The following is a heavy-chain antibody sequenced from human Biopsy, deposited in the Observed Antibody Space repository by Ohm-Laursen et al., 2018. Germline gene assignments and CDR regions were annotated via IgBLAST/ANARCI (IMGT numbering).Heavy chain of an antibody. CDR1: GFTFSSYG. CDR2: ISASSSYI. Sequence: SLRLSCAASGFTFSSYGINWVRQAPGKGLEWVSSISASSSYIYYADSVKGRFTVSRDNTKNTLYLQMNSLRAADTAIYFCATELLPPGVGGPWLDSWGQGTPVTVSS. D-gene: IGHD3-10*01. V-gene: IGHV3-21*06. CDR3: ATELLPPGVGGPWLDS. J-gene: IGHJ5*01.